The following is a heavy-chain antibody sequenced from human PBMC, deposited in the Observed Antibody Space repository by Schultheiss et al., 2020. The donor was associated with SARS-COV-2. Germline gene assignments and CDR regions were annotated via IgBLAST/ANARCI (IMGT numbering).Heavy chain of an antibody. CDR2: MNPNSGNT. CDR1: GGTFSSYA. V-gene: IGHV1-8*02. J-gene: IGHJ5*02. D-gene: IGHD1-14*01. Sequence: ASVKVSCKASGGTFSSYAISWVRQAPGQGLEWMGWMNPNSGNTGYAQKFQGRVTMTRNTSISTAYMELRSLRSEDTAVYYCAAPPQVSSSPWGQGTLVTVSS. CDR3: AAPPQVSSSP.